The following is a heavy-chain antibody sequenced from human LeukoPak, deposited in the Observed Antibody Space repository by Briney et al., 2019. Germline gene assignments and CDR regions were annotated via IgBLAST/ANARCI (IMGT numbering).Heavy chain of an antibody. CDR1: GFTFSSYT. CDR2: ISTSSIYI. D-gene: IGHD6-13*01. Sequence: GGSLRLSCAASGFTFSSYTMNWVRQAPGKGLEWVSYISTSSIYIYYADSLKGRFTISRDNAKNSLYLQMNSLRAEDTAVYYCARLLRSSSWIHRSTTFDPWGQGTLVTVSS. V-gene: IGHV3-21*01. CDR3: ARLLRSSSWIHRSTTFDP. J-gene: IGHJ5*02.